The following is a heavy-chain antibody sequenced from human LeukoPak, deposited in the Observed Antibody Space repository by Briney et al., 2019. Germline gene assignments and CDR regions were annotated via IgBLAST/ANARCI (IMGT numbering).Heavy chain of an antibody. CDR2: INPNSGDT. V-gene: IGHV1-2*02. CDR3: ATTNSRYCSSTSCYRGVDY. J-gene: IGHJ4*02. CDR1: GYTSTGYY. D-gene: IGHD2-2*02. Sequence: ASVKVSCKASGYTSTGYYIHWVRQAPGQGLEWTGWINPNSGDTNYAQRFQDRVTMTRDTSINTAYMELSRLRSDDTAVYYCATTNSRYCSSTSCYRGVDYWGQGTLVTVSS.